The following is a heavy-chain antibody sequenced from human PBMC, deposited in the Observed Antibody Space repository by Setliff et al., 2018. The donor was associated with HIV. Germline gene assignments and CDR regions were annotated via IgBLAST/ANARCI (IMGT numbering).Heavy chain of an antibody. CDR2: IIPILGIA. CDR3: ARDLDSSGYGDAFDI. J-gene: IGHJ3*02. D-gene: IGHD3-22*01. Sequence: SVKVSCKASGGTFSSYAISWVRQAPGQGLEWMGGIIPILGIANYAQKFQGRVTITAVESTSTAYMGLSSLRSEDTAVYYCARDLDSSGYGDAFDIWGQGTMVTVSS. V-gene: IGHV1-69*10. CDR1: GGTFSSYA.